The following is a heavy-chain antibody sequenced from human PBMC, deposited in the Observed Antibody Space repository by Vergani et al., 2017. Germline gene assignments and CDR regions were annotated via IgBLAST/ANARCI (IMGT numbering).Heavy chain of an antibody. Sequence: QVQLQESGPGLVKPSETLFLTCTVSGGSVSSGSYYWSWIRQPPGKGLEWIGYIYYSGSTNYNPSLKSRVTISVDTSKNQFSLKLSSVTAADTAVYYCARGIGSGSYLYAFDIWGQGTMVTVSS. V-gene: IGHV4-61*01. CDR3: ARGIGSGSYLYAFDI. CDR1: GGSVSSGSYY. J-gene: IGHJ3*02. D-gene: IGHD3-10*01. CDR2: IYYSGST.